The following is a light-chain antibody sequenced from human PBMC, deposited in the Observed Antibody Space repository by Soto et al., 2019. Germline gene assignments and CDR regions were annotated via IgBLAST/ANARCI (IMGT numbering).Light chain of an antibody. V-gene: IGKV3-11*01. CDR2: DAS. J-gene: IGKJ1*01. CDR3: QQRSNWPWT. CDR1: QNIRSY. Sequence: EVVLTQYPGTLSLSPGERATLSCRAGQNIRSYLAWYQQKSGQAPRLLIHDASNRATGIPARFSGSGSGTDFTLTISSLEPEDFAVYYCQQRSNWPWTFGQGTKVDIK.